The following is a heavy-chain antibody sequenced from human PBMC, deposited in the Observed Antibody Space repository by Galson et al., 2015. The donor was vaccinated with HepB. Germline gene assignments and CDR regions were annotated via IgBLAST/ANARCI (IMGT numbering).Heavy chain of an antibody. CDR2: VYHSGST. J-gene: IGHJ5*02. V-gene: IGHV4-38-2*01. CDR3: ARWDYYGSGSYYTNWFDP. D-gene: IGHD3-10*01. Sequence: PGKGLEWIGSVYHSGSTYYNPSLKSRVTVSVDTSKNQFSLKLSSVTAADTAVYYCARWDYYGSGSYYTNWFDPWGQGTLVTVSS.